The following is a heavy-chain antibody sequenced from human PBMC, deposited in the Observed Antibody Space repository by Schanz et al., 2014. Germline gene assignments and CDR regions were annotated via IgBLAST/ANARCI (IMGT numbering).Heavy chain of an antibody. Sequence: EGQLLESGGGLIQPGGSLRLSCAASGFTLSNSDMHWVRQAPGKGLEWVSGISGSGGSTYYADSVKGRFTISRDNSKNTLYLQMNSLRAEDTAVYYCAKDPSHGDYDYYFDYWGQGTLVTVSS. V-gene: IGHV3-23*01. D-gene: IGHD3-22*01. J-gene: IGHJ4*02. CDR2: ISGSGGST. CDR3: AKDPSHGDYDYYFDY. CDR1: GFTLSNSD.